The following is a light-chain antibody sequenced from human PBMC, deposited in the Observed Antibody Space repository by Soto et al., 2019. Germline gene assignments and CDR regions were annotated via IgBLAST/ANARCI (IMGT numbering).Light chain of an antibody. CDR2: DAS. J-gene: IGKJ5*01. Sequence: EIVLTQSPGTLSLSPGERATLSCRASQSVGSTSLAWYQQKPGQAPRLLIYDASSRATGIPDRFSGSGSGTDCSLTLSSLQPEDFTSCYCQQANSFPSPVGPGTRLASK. V-gene: IGKV3D-20*02. CDR1: QSVGSTS. CDR3: QQANSFPSP.